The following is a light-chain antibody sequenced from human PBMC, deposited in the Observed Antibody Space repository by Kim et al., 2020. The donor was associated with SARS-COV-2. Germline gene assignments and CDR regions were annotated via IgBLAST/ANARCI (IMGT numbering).Light chain of an antibody. Sequence: EIVLTQSPATLSLSAGERATLSCRASQSVRSYLAWYQQKPGQAPRLLIYDASNRATGIPARFSGSGSGTDFTLTISSLEPEDFAIYYCQQRSNWPLTFGGGTKVDIK. CDR3: QQRSNWPLT. CDR1: QSVRSY. J-gene: IGKJ4*01. V-gene: IGKV3-11*01. CDR2: DAS.